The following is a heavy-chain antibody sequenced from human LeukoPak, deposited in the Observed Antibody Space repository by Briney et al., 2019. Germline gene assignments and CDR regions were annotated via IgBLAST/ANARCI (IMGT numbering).Heavy chain of an antibody. D-gene: IGHD6-13*01. J-gene: IGHJ5*02. CDR1: GFIVSSNY. CDR2: IYSGGDT. Sequence: PGGSLRLSCAASGFIVSSNYMTWVRQAPGKGLEWVSLIYSGGDTFYTDSVEGRFTISRDNSKNTLYLQMNSLRAEDTAVYYCAKYSPKAAAGMSFDPWGQGTLVTVSS. CDR3: AKYSPKAAAGMSFDP. V-gene: IGHV3-66*01.